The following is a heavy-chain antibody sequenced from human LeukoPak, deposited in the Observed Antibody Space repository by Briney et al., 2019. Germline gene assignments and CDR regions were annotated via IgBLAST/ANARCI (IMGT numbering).Heavy chain of an antibody. D-gene: IGHD1-26*01. Sequence: GGSLRLFCAASGFTFRSYAMNWVRQAPGKGLEWVSAISGSGSSTYYADSVKGRFTISRDNSKNTLYLQMNSLRAEDTAVYYCARSGTNYYYYYMDVWGKGTTVTVSS. CDR1: GFTFRSYA. J-gene: IGHJ6*03. V-gene: IGHV3-23*01. CDR3: ARSGTNYYYYYMDV. CDR2: ISGSGSST.